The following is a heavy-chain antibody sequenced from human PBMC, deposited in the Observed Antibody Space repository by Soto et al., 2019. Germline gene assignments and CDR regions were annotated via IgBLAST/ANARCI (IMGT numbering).Heavy chain of an antibody. CDR3: AALAYCGGDCYYYYYGMDV. Sequence: WVSLRLSWLASGFTFSSYALNWVRQAPGRGLEWVSAISGSGGSTYYADSVKGRFTISRDNSKNTLYLQMNSLRAEDTAVYYCAALAYCGGDCYYYYYGMDVWGQGTTVTVSS. CDR2: ISGSGGST. CDR1: GFTFSSYA. D-gene: IGHD2-21*02. V-gene: IGHV3-23*01. J-gene: IGHJ6*02.